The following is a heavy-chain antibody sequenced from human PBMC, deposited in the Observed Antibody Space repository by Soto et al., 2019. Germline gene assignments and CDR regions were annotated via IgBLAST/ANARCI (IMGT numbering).Heavy chain of an antibody. J-gene: IGHJ6*02. CDR2: ISAYNGNT. D-gene: IGHD2-15*01. CDR3: ARGPLGYCSGGSCYFYYYYGMDV. Sequence: QVQLVQSGAEVKKPGASVKVSCKASGYTFTSYGISWVRQAPGQGLEWMGWISAYNGNTNYAQKLQGRVTMTTDTATSTAYMELRSLRSDDTAVYYCARGPLGYCSGGSCYFYYYYGMDVWGQGTTVTVSS. CDR1: GYTFTSYG. V-gene: IGHV1-18*04.